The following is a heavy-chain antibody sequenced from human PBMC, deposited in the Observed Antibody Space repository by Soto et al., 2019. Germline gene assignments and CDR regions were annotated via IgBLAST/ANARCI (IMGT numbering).Heavy chain of an antibody. Sequence: GGSLRLSCAASGFTFDDYAMHWVRQAPGKGLEWVSGISWNSGSIGYADSVKGRFTISRDNAKNSLYLQMNSLRAEDTALYYCAKDRLAIIAAAGTTFDYWGQGTLVTVSS. CDR3: AKDRLAIIAAAGTTFDY. D-gene: IGHD6-13*01. V-gene: IGHV3-9*01. J-gene: IGHJ4*02. CDR1: GFTFDDYA. CDR2: ISWNSGSI.